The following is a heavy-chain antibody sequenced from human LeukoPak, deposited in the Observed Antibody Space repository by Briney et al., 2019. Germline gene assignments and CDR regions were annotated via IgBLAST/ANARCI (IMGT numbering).Heavy chain of an antibody. CDR2: IYYSGST. CDR3: ARKFLDAFDI. CDR1: GGSISSGGYY. J-gene: IGHJ3*02. D-gene: IGHD2-21*01. V-gene: IGHV4-31*03. Sequence: PSETLSLTCTVSGGSISSGGYYWSWIRQHPGKGLEWIGYIYYSGSTYYNPSLKSRVTISVDTSKNQFSLKLSSVTAADTAVYYCARKFLDAFDIWGQGTMVTVPS.